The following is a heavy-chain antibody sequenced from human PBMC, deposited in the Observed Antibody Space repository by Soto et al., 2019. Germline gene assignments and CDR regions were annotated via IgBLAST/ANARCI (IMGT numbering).Heavy chain of an antibody. CDR2: IIPILGIA. CDR3: ARDTTGDPPPSPVDY. Sequence: GASVKVSCKASGGTFSSYTISWVLQAPGQGLEWMGRIIPILGIANYAQRFQGRVTITADTSTSTAYMELRSLRSDDTAVYYCARDTTGDPPPSPVDYWGQGTLVTVSS. CDR1: GGTFSSYT. D-gene: IGHD1-1*01. V-gene: IGHV1-69*04. J-gene: IGHJ4*02.